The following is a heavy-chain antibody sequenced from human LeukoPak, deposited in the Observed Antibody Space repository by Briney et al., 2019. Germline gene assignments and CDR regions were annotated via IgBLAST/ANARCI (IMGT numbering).Heavy chain of an antibody. Sequence: SVKVSCKASGGTFSSYAISWARQAPGQGLEWMGRIIPILGIANYAQKFQGRVTITADKSTSTAYMELSSLRSEDTAVYYCARVRGVIISSAYGMDVWGQGTTVTVSS. V-gene: IGHV1-69*04. CDR2: IIPILGIA. D-gene: IGHD3-10*01. CDR3: ARVRGVIISSAYGMDV. CDR1: GGTFSSYA. J-gene: IGHJ6*02.